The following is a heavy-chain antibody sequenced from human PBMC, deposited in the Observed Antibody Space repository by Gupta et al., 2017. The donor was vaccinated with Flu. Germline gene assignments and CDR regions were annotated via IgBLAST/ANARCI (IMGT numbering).Heavy chain of an antibody. D-gene: IGHD6-19*01. Sequence: EVQLVESGGGLVQPGGSLRLSCAASGFTFSSYWMSWVRQAPGKGLEWVANIKQDGSEKYYVDSVKGRFTISRDNAKNSLYLQMNSLRAEDTAVYYCARDLVGRSSGRKNYWGQGTLGTVSS. CDR2: IKQDGSEK. CDR1: GFTFSSYW. J-gene: IGHJ4*02. CDR3: ARDLVGRSSGRKNY. V-gene: IGHV3-7*04.